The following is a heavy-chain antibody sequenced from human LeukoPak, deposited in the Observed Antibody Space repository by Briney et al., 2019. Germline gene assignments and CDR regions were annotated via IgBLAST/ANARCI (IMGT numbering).Heavy chain of an antibody. J-gene: IGHJ4*02. CDR1: GFTFSSYA. CDR3: AKERYSSSWYVFDY. V-gene: IGHV3-23*01. Sequence: GGSLRPSCAASGFTFSSYAMSWVRQAPGKGLQWVSSISGSGTSTYYADSVKGRFTISRDNSKNTLFLQMNSLRADDTAVYYCAKERYSSSWYVFDYWGQGSLVTVSS. CDR2: ISGSGTST. D-gene: IGHD6-13*01.